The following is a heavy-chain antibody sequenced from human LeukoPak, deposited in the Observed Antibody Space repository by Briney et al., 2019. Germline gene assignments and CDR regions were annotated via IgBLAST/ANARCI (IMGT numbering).Heavy chain of an antibody. V-gene: IGHV5-51*01. CDR1: GYTFTNYW. CDR3: ARTKTYYYDSSSYYGPLDAFDV. J-gene: IGHJ3*01. D-gene: IGHD3-22*01. Sequence: GESLKISCKGSGYTFTNYWIGWVRQMPGKGLEWMGIIYPGDSDTRYSPSFQGQVTISADKSISTAYLQWSSLKASDTTMYYCARTKTYYYDSSSYYGPLDAFDVWGQGTMVTVSS. CDR2: IYPGDSDT.